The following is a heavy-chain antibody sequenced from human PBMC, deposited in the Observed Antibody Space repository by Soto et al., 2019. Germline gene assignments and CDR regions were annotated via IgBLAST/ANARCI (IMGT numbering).Heavy chain of an antibody. V-gene: IGHV3-33*01. CDR1: GFTFSNYG. Sequence: QVQLAESGGGVVQPGRSLRLSCAATGFTFSNYGMHWVRQAPGKGLEWVAVILKDGSDQQYADSMKGRFTISRDNSENPLYLHMNSLRAEDTAVYYCARDDDSPDHAFDYGGQGTLVTVSS. CDR3: ARDDDSPDHAFDY. D-gene: IGHD2-15*01. CDR2: ILKDGSDQ. J-gene: IGHJ4*02.